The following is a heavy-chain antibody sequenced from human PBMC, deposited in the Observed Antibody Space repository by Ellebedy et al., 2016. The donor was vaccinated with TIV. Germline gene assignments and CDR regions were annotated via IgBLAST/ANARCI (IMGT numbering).Heavy chain of an antibody. Sequence: ASVKVSCXASGYTFTSYGISWVRQAPGQGLEWMGWISAYNGNTNYAQKLQGRVTMTTDTSTSTAYMELRSLRSDDTAVYYCARVGYYDSSGYHDYWGQGTLVTVSS. D-gene: IGHD3-22*01. CDR1: GYTFTSYG. CDR3: ARVGYYDSSGYHDY. J-gene: IGHJ4*02. V-gene: IGHV1-18*04. CDR2: ISAYNGNT.